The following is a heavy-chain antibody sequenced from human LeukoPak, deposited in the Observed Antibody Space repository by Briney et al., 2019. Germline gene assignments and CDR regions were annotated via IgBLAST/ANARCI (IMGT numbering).Heavy chain of an antibody. Sequence: GGSLRLSCAASGFTFSSYAMHWVRQAPGKGLEWVAVISYDGSNKYYADYVKGRFTISRDNSKNTLYLQMNSLRAEDTAVYYCAREAYDYVWGSYPFDYWGQGTLVTVSS. D-gene: IGHD3-16*02. V-gene: IGHV3-30*04. CDR3: AREAYDYVWGSYPFDY. CDR2: ISYDGSNK. CDR1: GFTFSSYA. J-gene: IGHJ4*02.